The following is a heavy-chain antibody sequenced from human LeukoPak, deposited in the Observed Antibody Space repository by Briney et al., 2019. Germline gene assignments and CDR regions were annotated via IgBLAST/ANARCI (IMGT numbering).Heavy chain of an antibody. CDR1: GYTFTSYD. V-gene: IGHV1-46*01. CDR2: INPNRGNT. J-gene: IGHJ3*02. Sequence: ASVKVSCKASGYTFTSYDMSWVRQAPGQGLEWMGRINPNRGNTNYAQKLQGRVTMTTDTSTSTVYMELSSLRSEDTAVYYCASTSDGNVVRYFDIWGQGTMVTVSS. CDR3: ASTSDGNVVRYFDI. D-gene: IGHD2-15*01.